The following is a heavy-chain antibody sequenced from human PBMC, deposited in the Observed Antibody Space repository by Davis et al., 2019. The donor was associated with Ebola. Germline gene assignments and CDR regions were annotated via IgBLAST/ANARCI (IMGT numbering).Heavy chain of an antibody. D-gene: IGHD1-26*01. Sequence: AASVTVSCKASGYTFTSYDINCVRQAIGQGLEWMGWMNPNSGNTGDAQKFQGRVTMTRNTSISTAYMELSNLRSEDTAVYYCARDTGSYPFDYWGQGTLVTVSS. V-gene: IGHV1-8*01. CDR1: GYTFTSYD. J-gene: IGHJ4*02. CDR3: ARDTGSYPFDY. CDR2: MNPNSGNT.